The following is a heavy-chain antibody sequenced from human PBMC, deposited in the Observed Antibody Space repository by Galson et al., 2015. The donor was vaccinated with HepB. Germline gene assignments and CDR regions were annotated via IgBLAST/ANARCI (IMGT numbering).Heavy chain of an antibody. CDR1: GFTFSDYY. CDR2: ISSSGSTI. Sequence: SLRLSCAASGFTFSDYYMSWIRQAPGKGLERVSYISSSGSTIYYADSVKGRFTISRDNAKNSLYLQMNSLRAEDTAVYYCARATRSSIAARRKLYYYYGMDVWGQGTTVTVSS. J-gene: IGHJ6*02. V-gene: IGHV3-11*01. CDR3: ARATRSSIAARRKLYYYYGMDV. D-gene: IGHD6-6*01.